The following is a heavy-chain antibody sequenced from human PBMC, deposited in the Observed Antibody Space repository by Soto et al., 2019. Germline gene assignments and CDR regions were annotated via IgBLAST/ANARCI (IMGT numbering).Heavy chain of an antibody. V-gene: IGHV3-7*01. CDR3: AKGHYSNSL. Sequence: EPPPVESGGGLVQPGGSLRLSCETAGFSFRRFWMSWVRQAPGKGLEWVASIKDDGNDKYYVDSVKGRFTVSRDNVKDLVFLQMDSLRPDDTAIYYCAKGHYSNSLGGQGTLVTVSS. CDR1: GFSFRRFW. J-gene: IGHJ4*02. D-gene: IGHD4-4*01. CDR2: IKDDGNDK.